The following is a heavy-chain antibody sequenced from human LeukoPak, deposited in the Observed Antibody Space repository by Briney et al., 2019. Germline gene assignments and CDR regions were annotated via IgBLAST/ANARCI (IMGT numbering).Heavy chain of an antibody. J-gene: IGHJ5*01. Sequence: ASVKVSCKASGYTFNHYDISWLRQATGQGPEWLGWVNPTTGNTVYAQRFQDRVTMSRNTSSSTAYMELNSLKSGDTAVYYCARGCTNYHSGDKYNWFDSWGQGTLVTVSS. CDR1: GYTFNHYD. V-gene: IGHV1-8*01. CDR3: ARGCTNYHSGDKYNWFDS. D-gene: IGHD2-8*01. CDR2: VNPTTGNT.